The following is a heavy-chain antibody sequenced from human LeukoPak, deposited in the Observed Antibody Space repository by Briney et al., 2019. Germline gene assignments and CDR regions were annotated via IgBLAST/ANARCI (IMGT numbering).Heavy chain of an antibody. CDR1: GFSFSSYS. J-gene: IGHJ4*02. CDR3: ARGYYGSGYYFDY. CDR2: IRTSSHI. V-gene: IGHV3-21*04. D-gene: IGHD3-10*01. Sequence: GGSLRLSCAASGFSFSSYSMNWVRQAPGKGLEWVSYIRTSSHIYYAASVKGRFTISRDNAKNSLYLQMNSLRAEDTALYFCARGYYGSGYYFDYWGQGTPVTVSS.